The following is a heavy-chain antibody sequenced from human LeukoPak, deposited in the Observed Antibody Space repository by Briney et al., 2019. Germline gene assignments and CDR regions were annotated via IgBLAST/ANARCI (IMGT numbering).Heavy chain of an antibody. Sequence: GGSLRLSCAASGFTFGSYGMHWVRQAPGKGLEWVEVIWYDGSNRNYADSVKGRFTISRDNSKNTLYLQMNSLRIEDTAVYSCARDHMVRGVIRPFDYWGQGTLVTVSS. CDR1: GFTFGSYG. CDR3: ARDHMVRGVIRPFDY. D-gene: IGHD3-10*01. V-gene: IGHV3-33*01. J-gene: IGHJ4*02. CDR2: IWYDGSNR.